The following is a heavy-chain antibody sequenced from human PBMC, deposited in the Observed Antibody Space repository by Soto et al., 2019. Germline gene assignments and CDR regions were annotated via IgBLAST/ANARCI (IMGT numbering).Heavy chain of an antibody. CDR3: ARAVEMATTDYYYYGMDV. D-gene: IGHD5-12*01. V-gene: IGHV4-30-4*01. CDR2: IYYSGST. CDR1: GGSISSGDYY. J-gene: IGHJ6*02. Sequence: QVQLQESGPGLVKPSQTLSLTCTVSGGSISSGDYYWSWIRQPPGKGLEWIGYIYYSGSTYYNPSLKSRVTISVDTSKNQFSLKLSSVTAADTAVYYCARAVEMATTDYYYYGMDVWGQGTTVTVSS.